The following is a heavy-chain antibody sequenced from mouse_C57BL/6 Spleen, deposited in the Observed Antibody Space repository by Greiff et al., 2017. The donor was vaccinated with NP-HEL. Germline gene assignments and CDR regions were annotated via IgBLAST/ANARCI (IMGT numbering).Heavy chain of an antibody. J-gene: IGHJ4*01. CDR2: IDPSDSET. D-gene: IGHD1-1*01. CDR3: ARESDITPYAMDY. Sequence: QVQLKQPGAELVRPGSSVKLSCKASGYTFTSYWMHWVKQRPIQGLEWIGNIDPSDSETHYNQKFKDKATLTVDKSSSTAYMQLSSLTSEDSAVYYCARESDITPYAMDYWGQGTSVTVSS. CDR1: GYTFTSYW. V-gene: IGHV1-52*01.